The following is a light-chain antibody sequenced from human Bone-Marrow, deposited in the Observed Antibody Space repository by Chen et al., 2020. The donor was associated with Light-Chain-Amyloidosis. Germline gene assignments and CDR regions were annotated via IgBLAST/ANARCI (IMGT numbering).Light chain of an antibody. CDR2: GSS. J-gene: IGKJ4*01. CDR3: QQYGTSPLT. V-gene: IGKV3-20*01. CDR1: QTISSNY. Sequence: EIVLTLSPGTLSLFPGEGANLSCRASQTISSNYLTWYQQKFGQAPRLLIYGSSSRATGIPDRFTGSGSGTDFTLTINRLEPEDFAMYYCQQYGTSPLTFGGGTKVEIK.